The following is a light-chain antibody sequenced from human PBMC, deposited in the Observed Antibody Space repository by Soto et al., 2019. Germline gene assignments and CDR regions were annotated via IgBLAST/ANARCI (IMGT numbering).Light chain of an antibody. Sequence: NFMLTQPHSVSESPGKTLSISCTRSSGSIANNYVQWYQQRPGSAPTTVIYENNQRLSGVPDRFSGSKSGNTASLSISGLQAEDEADYYCYSFTSGNTLYVFGTGTKLTVL. V-gene: IGLV6-57*04. CDR3: YSFTSGNTLYV. CDR2: ENN. J-gene: IGLJ1*01. CDR1: SGSIANNY.